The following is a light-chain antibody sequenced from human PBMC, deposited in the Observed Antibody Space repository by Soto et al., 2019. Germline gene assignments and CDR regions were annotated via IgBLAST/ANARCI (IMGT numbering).Light chain of an antibody. V-gene: IGKV3-20*01. CDR3: QQYGSLVT. J-gene: IGKJ1*01. CDR2: GAS. Sequence: EIVFTQCPGNLYLSPGERATLPCRASQSVSSSYLAWSQQKPGRAPRLLIDGASSSATGIPGRFGGSGSRTDFTLTISRLEPEDLAVYYCQQYGSLVTFGQGTKV. CDR1: QSVSSSY.